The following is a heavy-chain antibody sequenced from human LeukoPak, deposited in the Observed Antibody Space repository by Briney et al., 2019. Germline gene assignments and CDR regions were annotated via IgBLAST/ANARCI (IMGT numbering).Heavy chain of an antibody. CDR1: GFIFNNSG. CDR2: ISYDGSNK. D-gene: IGHD1-20*01. Sequence: GGSLTLSCAASGFIFNNSGMGWVRQAPGKGLEWVAVISYDGSNKYYADSVKGRFTISRDNSKNTLYLQMNSLRAEDTAVYYCARDRPHITGTTGDSDYWGQGTLVTVSS. CDR3: ARDRPHITGTTGDSDY. J-gene: IGHJ4*02. V-gene: IGHV3-30*03.